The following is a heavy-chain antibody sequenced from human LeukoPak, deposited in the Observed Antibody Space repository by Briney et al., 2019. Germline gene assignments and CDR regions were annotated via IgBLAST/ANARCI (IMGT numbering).Heavy chain of an antibody. CDR1: GFTFSNYG. J-gene: IGHJ4*02. D-gene: IGHD6-13*01. V-gene: IGHV3-30*18. Sequence: GGSLRLSCAASGFTFSNYGMHWVRQAPGRGLEWVGVISYDGVNKYHADSVKGRFTISRDNSKNTLYLQMNSLRTEDTAVYYCAKKADRASGKPYFDFWGQGTLVTVSS. CDR3: AKKADRASGKPYFDF. CDR2: ISYDGVNK.